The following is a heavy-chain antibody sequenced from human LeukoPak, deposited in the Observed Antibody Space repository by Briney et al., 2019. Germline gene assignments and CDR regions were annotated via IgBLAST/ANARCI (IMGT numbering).Heavy chain of an antibody. Sequence: SETLSLTCTVSGGSVSSNDYYWCWIRQPPGKGLGWIGSIYYTGSTYYTPSLKSGVTISIDTSKHLFSLNLSSVTAADTAVYYCARGRTSGSGWYGSSGTMGRVYFQHWGQGTLVTVSS. CDR1: GGSVSSNDYY. CDR2: IYYTGST. J-gene: IGHJ1*01. V-gene: IGHV4-39*01. D-gene: IGHD6-19*01. CDR3: ARGRTSGSGWYGSSGTMGRVYFQH.